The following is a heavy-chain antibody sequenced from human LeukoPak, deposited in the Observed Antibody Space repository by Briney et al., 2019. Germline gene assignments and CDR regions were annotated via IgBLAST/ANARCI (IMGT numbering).Heavy chain of an antibody. D-gene: IGHD3-22*01. V-gene: IGHV3-33*01. CDR2: IWYDGSNE. Sequence: GGSLRLSCAASGFTFSSYGMHWVRQAPGKGLEWVAVIWYDGSNEYYADSVKGRFTISRDNSKNTLYLQMNSLRAEDTAVYYCARDAPYYDSSGYYCDYWGQGTLVTLSS. CDR3: ARDAPYYDSSGYYCDY. CDR1: GFTFSSYG. J-gene: IGHJ4*02.